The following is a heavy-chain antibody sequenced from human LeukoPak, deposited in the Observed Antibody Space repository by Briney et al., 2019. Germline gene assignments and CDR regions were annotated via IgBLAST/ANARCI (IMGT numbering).Heavy chain of an antibody. Sequence: SETLSLTCTVSGGSISSYYWSWIRQPAGKGLEWSGGIYTSGSTNYNPSLKSRVTMSVDTSKNQFSLKLSSVTAADTAVYYCARDRVVVVTATNIIDAFDIWGQGTMVTVSP. CDR2: IYTSGST. CDR3: ARDRVVVVTATNIIDAFDI. CDR1: GGSISSYY. V-gene: IGHV4-4*07. J-gene: IGHJ3*02. D-gene: IGHD2-21*02.